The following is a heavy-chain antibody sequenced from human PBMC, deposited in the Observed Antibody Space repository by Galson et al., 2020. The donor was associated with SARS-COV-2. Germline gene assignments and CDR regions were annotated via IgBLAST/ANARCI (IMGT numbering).Heavy chain of an antibody. CDR3: AKDRPDEGFDP. D-gene: IGHD2-2*01. J-gene: IGHJ5*02. Sequence: GGSLRLSCAASGVTFSTCDMQWVRLAPGKGLEWVSFIRRDGSDKWYADSVKGRLTISRDDSTSTLYLQMNSLRSEDSGVYYCAKDRPDEGFDPWGQGTVVIVSS. V-gene: IGHV3-30*02. CDR2: IRRDGSDK. CDR1: GVTFSTCD.